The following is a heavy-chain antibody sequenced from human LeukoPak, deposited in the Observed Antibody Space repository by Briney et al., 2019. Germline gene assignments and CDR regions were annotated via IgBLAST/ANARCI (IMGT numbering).Heavy chain of an antibody. Sequence: PGGSLRLSCAASGFTFSSYGMHWVRQAPGKGLEWVAVISYDGSNKYYADSVKGRFTISRDNSKNTLYLQMNSLRAEDTAVYYCAKGGDSSGRTADYWGQGTLVTVSS. V-gene: IGHV3-30*18. CDR2: ISYDGSNK. D-gene: IGHD6-19*01. J-gene: IGHJ4*02. CDR1: GFTFSSYG. CDR3: AKGGDSSGRTADY.